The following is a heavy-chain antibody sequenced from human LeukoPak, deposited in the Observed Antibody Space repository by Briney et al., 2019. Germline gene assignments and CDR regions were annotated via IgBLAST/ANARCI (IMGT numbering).Heavy chain of an antibody. D-gene: IGHD1-26*01. J-gene: IGHJ4*02. V-gene: IGHV4-59*08. CDR3: ARHVRVGAFDY. CDR1: GGSISSYY. Sequence: SETLSLTCTVSGGSISSYYWSWIRQPPGKGLEWIGYIYYSGSTNYNPSLKSRVTISVDTSKNQFSLKLSSVTAADTAVYYCARHVRVGAFDYWGQGTLVTVSS. CDR2: IYYSGST.